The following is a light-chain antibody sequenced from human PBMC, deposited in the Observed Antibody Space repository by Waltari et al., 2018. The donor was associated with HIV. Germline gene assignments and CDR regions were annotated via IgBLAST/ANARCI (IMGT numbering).Light chain of an antibody. CDR1: TSNIGTNY. Sequence: QSIFTRPPSVSAAPGHNVTISCSGTTSNIGTNYVSWYQDLPGKPPQLLIFENDKRSSGRPDRCSRLKSGTSATLGIIGLQPGDEADYFCGTWDSSLSAYVFTTGTKVTV. CDR2: END. CDR3: GTWDSSLSAYV. J-gene: IGLJ1*01. V-gene: IGLV1-51*02.